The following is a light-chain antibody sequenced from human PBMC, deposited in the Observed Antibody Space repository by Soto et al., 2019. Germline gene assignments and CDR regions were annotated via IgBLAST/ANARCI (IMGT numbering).Light chain of an antibody. Sequence: EIVLTQSPATLSLSPGERATLSCRASQSVSSYLAWYQQKPGQAPRLLIYDASNRATGIPARFSGSGSGTDFTLPISSLEPEDFAVYYCQQLSSWPPLTFGGGTKVEIK. CDR1: QSVSSY. V-gene: IGKV3-11*01. CDR3: QQLSSWPPLT. CDR2: DAS. J-gene: IGKJ4*01.